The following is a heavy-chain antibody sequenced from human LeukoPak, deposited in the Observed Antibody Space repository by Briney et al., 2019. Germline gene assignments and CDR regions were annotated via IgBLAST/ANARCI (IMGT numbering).Heavy chain of an antibody. D-gene: IGHD4-17*01. J-gene: IGHJ3*02. CDR3: ARKPRVTIAFDI. Sequence: PSETLSLTCTVSGGSISSYYWSWIRQPPGKGLEWIGYIYYSGSTNYSPSLKSRVTISVDTSKNQFSLKLSSVTAADTAVYYCARKPRVTIAFDIWGQGTMVTVSS. CDR2: IYYSGST. CDR1: GGSISSYY. V-gene: IGHV4-59*01.